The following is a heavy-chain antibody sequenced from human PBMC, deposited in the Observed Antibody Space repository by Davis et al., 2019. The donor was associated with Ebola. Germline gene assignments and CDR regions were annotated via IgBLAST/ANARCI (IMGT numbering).Heavy chain of an antibody. CDR1: GGTLSSYA. D-gene: IGHD2-21*02. V-gene: IGHV1-69*13. CDR3: ARGPSVATAHYFDY. Sequence: AASVKVSCKASGGTLSSYAIAWVRQAPGQGLEWMGGIIPTYKTSKYAQKFQGRVTITADEFTSTAYMELRSLRSEDSAVYYCARGPSVATAHYFDYWGQGTLVTVSS. CDR2: IIPTYKTS. J-gene: IGHJ4*02.